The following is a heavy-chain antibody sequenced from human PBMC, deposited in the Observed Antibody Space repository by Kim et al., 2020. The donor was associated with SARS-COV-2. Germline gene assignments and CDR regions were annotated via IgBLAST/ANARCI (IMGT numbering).Heavy chain of an antibody. J-gene: IGHJ4*02. D-gene: IGHD1-20*01. Sequence: APVKGRFTIAREDSKSTLFLQVNSLETEDTAVYYCTADVPDYNPGGFDYWGQGTLVTVSS. V-gene: IGHV3-15*01. CDR3: TADVPDYNPGGFDY.